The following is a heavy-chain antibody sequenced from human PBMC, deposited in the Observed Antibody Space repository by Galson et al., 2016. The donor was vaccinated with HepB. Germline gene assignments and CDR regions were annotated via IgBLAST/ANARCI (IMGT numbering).Heavy chain of an antibody. V-gene: IGHV3-33*06. J-gene: IGHJ4*02. CDR2: IWYDGNKT. CDR1: GFNFRACG. Sequence: SLRLSCAASGFNFRACGMHWLRRAPGRGLEWVALIWYDGNKTYYADSVKGRFTISRDNSKNILYLQMNSLRAEDTAIYYCAKERGFYASRSFASYDFWGQGTLVTVS. D-gene: IGHD3-10*01. CDR3: AKERGFYASRSFASYDF.